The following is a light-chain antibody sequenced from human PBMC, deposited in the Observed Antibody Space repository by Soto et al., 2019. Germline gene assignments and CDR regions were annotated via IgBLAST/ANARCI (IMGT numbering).Light chain of an antibody. V-gene: IGKV3-15*01. CDR2: SAS. CDR1: QSVGTN. J-gene: IGKJ4*01. Sequence: EIVMTQSPAALSLSPGERATLSCRASQSVGTNLAWYQQKPGQAPRPLIYSASARATDVPARFSGSGSGTEFTLTISSLLSEDFAVYYCQQYRDWAPITFGGGTKVEIK. CDR3: QQYRDWAPIT.